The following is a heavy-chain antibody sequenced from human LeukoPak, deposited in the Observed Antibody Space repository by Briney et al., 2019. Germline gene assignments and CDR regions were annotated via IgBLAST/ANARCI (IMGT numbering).Heavy chain of an antibody. CDR2: ISWNSGNI. D-gene: IGHD2-15*01. CDR3: AKQQSGYCSGGSCYGDY. CDR1: GFIFSSYT. V-gene: IGHV3-21*04. Sequence: PGGSLRLSCAASGFIFSSYTMNWVRQAPGKGLEWVSGISWNSGNIGYADSVKGRFTISRDNAKNSLYLQMNSLRAEDTAVYYCAKQQSGYCSGGSCYGDYWGQGTLVTVSS. J-gene: IGHJ4*02.